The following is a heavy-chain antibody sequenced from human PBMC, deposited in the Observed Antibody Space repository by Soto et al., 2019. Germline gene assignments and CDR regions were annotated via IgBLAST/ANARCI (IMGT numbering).Heavy chain of an antibody. CDR1: GGTFSSYA. CDR3: ARGYYDSSGYYSLETPPDY. Sequence: SVKVSCKASGGTFSSYAISWVRQAPGQGLEWMGGIIPIFGTANYAQKFQGRLTITADKSTSTAYMELSSLRPEDTAVYYCARGYYDSSGYYSLETPPDYWGQGTLVTVSS. V-gene: IGHV1-69*06. J-gene: IGHJ4*02. D-gene: IGHD3-22*01. CDR2: IIPIFGTA.